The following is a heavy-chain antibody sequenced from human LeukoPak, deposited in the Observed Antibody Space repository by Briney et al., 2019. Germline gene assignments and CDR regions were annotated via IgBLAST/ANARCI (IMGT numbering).Heavy chain of an antibody. CDR1: GYSFTSYW. CDR2: IYPGDSDT. CDR3: ARARTPSIAVAGTAGFDY. D-gene: IGHD6-19*01. Sequence: PGESLKISCKGSGYSFTSYWIGWVRQMPGKGLEWMGIIYPGDSDTRYSPSFQGQVTISADKSISTAYLQWSSLKASVTAMYYCARARTPSIAVAGTAGFDYWGQGTLVTVSS. V-gene: IGHV5-51*01. J-gene: IGHJ4*02.